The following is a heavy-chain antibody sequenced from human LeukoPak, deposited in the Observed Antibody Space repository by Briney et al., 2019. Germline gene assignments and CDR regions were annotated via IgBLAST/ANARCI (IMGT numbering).Heavy chain of an antibody. V-gene: IGHV4-61*02. Sequence: PSETLSLTCTVSGDSINSGPYYWSWIRQPAGKGLEWIGRIYSGGRTSYNPSLKSRVTISVDTSKNQFSLKLSSVTAADTAVYYCARQDCWGQGTLVTVSS. CDR1: GDSINSGPYY. J-gene: IGHJ4*02. CDR2: IYSGGRT. CDR3: ARQDC.